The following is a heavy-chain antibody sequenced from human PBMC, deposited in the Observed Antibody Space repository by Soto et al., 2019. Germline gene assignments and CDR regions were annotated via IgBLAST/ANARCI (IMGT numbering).Heavy chain of an antibody. CDR2: IDSSGTDS. CDR1: GFTLSGRS. Sequence: EVQLVESGGGLVQPGGSLRLSCAASGFTLSGRSMHWVRQAPGKGLVYVSGIDSSGTDSSYADSVKGRFTSSRDNAKNMLFLQMNSLRVEDKAVYYCARGWFGPDVWGKGTTVTVSS. D-gene: IGHD3-10*01. V-gene: IGHV3-74*01. CDR3: ARGWFGPDV. J-gene: IGHJ6*04.